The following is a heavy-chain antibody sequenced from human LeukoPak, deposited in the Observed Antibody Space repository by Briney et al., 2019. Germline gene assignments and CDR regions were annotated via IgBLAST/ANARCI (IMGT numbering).Heavy chain of an antibody. CDR1: GGSISSYY. V-gene: IGHV4-59*01. Sequence: PSETLSLTCTVSGGSISSYYWSWIRQPPGKGLEWIGYIYYSGSTYYNPSLKSRVTISVDTAKNQFSLELGSVTAADTAGYFCARGDNYYYGMDVWGQGTTVTVSS. CDR2: IYYSGST. CDR3: ARGDNYYYGMDV. J-gene: IGHJ6*02.